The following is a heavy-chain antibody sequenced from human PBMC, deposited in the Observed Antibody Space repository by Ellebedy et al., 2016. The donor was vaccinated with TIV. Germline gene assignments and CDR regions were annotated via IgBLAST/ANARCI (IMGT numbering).Heavy chain of an antibody. Sequence: PGGSLRLSCAASGFTVSHNFMTWVRQAPGKGLEWVSLIYSGGSTYYAESVKGRFTISRDNSRNTLYLQMNSLRDEDTAVYYCARKTDTTGSGDYWGQGTLVTVSS. CDR1: GFTVSHNF. V-gene: IGHV3-53*01. CDR3: ARKTDTTGSGDY. CDR2: IYSGGST. J-gene: IGHJ4*02. D-gene: IGHD1-1*01.